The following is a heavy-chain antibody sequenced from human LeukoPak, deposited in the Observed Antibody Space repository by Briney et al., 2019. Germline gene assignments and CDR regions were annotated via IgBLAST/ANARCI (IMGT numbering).Heavy chain of an antibody. CDR2: IKQDGSEK. CDR1: GFTFSRYG. D-gene: IGHD3-22*01. CDR3: ARVRQDSSGDYYSIFDY. Sequence: ETGGTLRLSCAASGFTFSRYGMSWVRQAPGKVLEWVANIKQDGSEKYYVDSVKGRFTISRDNAKNSLCLQMNSLRAEDTAVYYCARVRQDSSGDYYSIFDYWGQGTLVTVSP. J-gene: IGHJ4*02. V-gene: IGHV3-7*01.